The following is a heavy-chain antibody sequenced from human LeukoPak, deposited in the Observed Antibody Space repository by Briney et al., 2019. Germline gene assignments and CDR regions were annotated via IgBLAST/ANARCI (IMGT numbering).Heavy chain of an antibody. D-gene: IGHD6-19*01. Sequence: SETLSLTCAVSGGSISSYYWSWIRQPPGKGLEWIGYIYYSGSTNYNPSLKSRATISVDTSKNQFSLKLSSVTAADTAVYYCARAIGSGWYVYYFDYWGQGTLVTVSS. CDR2: IYYSGST. J-gene: IGHJ4*02. CDR1: GGSISSYY. V-gene: IGHV4-59*12. CDR3: ARAIGSGWYVYYFDY.